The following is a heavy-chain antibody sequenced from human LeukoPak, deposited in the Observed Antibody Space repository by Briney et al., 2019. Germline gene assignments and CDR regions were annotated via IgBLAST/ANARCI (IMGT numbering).Heavy chain of an antibody. CDR1: GGTFSSYA. CDR3: AREGYYGDYTDWFDP. V-gene: IGHV1-69*05. Sequence: SVKVSCKASGGTFSSYAISWVRQAPGQGLEWMGGIIPIFGTANYAQKFQGRVTITTDESTSTAYMELSSLRSEDTAVYYCAREGYYGDYTDWFDPCGQGTLVTVSS. J-gene: IGHJ5*02. CDR2: IIPIFGTA. D-gene: IGHD4-17*01.